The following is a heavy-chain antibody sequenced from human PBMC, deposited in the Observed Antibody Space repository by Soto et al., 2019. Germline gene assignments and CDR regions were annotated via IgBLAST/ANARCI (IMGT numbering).Heavy chain of an antibody. Sequence: QVQLQESGPGLVKPSETVSLTCTVSGGSISTFYWSWVRQPPGKGLEWIGYIYFSGSTNYNPSLKSRITISVDPSKNQFSLKLNSVTAADTAVYYCARHCSSASCPFDFWGRGTLVTVSS. CDR1: GGSISTFY. CDR2: IYFSGST. D-gene: IGHD2-2*01. CDR3: ARHCSSASCPFDF. J-gene: IGHJ4*02. V-gene: IGHV4-59*08.